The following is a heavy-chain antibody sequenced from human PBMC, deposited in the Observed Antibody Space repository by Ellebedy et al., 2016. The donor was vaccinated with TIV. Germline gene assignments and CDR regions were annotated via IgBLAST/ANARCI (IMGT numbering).Heavy chain of an antibody. Sequence: PGGSLRLSCAASGFSISSYWMTWVRQAPGKGLEWVANIKQDGRQKYYVESVKGRFTISRDNAMNSLYLQMNSLRVEDTALYHCARDAYPYAMDGWGQGTTVTVSS. D-gene: IGHD2-2*02. CDR2: IKQDGRQK. J-gene: IGHJ6*02. CDR3: ARDAYPYAMDG. CDR1: GFSISSYW. V-gene: IGHV3-7*03.